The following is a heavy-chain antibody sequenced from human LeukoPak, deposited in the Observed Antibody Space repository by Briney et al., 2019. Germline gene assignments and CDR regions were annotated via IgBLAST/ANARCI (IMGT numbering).Heavy chain of an antibody. Sequence: SETLSLTCAVYGGSFSGYYWSWIRQPPGKGLEWIGEINHSGSTNYNPSLKSRVTISVDTSKDQFSLKLSSVTAADTAVYYCARRGMLPRVWFDPWGQGTLVTVSS. J-gene: IGHJ5*02. CDR3: ARRGMLPRVWFDP. CDR2: INHSGST. CDR1: GGSFSGYY. D-gene: IGHD1-26*01. V-gene: IGHV4-34*01.